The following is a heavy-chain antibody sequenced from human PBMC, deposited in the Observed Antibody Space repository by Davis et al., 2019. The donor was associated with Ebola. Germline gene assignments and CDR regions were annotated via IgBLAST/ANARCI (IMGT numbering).Heavy chain of an antibody. D-gene: IGHD3-10*01. V-gene: IGHV5-51*01. CDR2: IYPGDSET. CDR3: ARPRSITRLTSFYY. J-gene: IGHJ4*02. Sequence: GSLTLSCDVSGYPFTRYCIGWVRQLPGKGLEWMGIIYPGDSETRYSPSFQGQVTISADKSITTAYLQWSSLKASDTAMYYCARPRSITRLTSFYYWGQGTLVTVSS. CDR1: GYPFTRYC.